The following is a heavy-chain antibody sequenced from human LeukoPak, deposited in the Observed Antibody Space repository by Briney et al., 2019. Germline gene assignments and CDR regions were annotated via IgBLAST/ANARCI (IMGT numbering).Heavy chain of an antibody. D-gene: IGHD7-27*01. CDR1: GFTFRSYR. J-gene: IGHJ4*02. CDR3: VRDGDDFNFDY. V-gene: IGHV3-74*01. Sequence: GGSLRLSSAASGFTFRSYRMHWVPQAPEKGREWVSRVIRDGSFTNYADSVKGRFTISRDNAKNTLYLQMSSLRAEDTAVYFCVRDGDDFNFDYWGQGSLVTVSS. CDR2: VIRDGSFT.